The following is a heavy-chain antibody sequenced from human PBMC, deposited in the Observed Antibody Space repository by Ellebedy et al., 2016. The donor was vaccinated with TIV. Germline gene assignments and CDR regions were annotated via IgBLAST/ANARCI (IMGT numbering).Heavy chain of an antibody. CDR3: ARDTRSAGAGAFDI. V-gene: IGHV1-18*01. CDR2: ISAYNGNT. J-gene: IGHJ3*02. CDR1: GYTFTSYG. Sequence: ASVQVSCXASGYTFTSYGISWVRQAPGQGLEWMGWISAYNGNTNYAQKLQGRVTMTTDTSTSTAYMELRSLRSDDTAVYYCARDTRSAGAGAFDIWGQGTMVTVSS. D-gene: IGHD6-19*01.